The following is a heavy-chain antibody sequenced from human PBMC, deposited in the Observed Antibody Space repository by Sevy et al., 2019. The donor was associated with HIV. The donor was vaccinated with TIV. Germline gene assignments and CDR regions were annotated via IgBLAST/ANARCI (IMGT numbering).Heavy chain of an antibody. CDR3: ARGRPDDILTHYGMDV. CDR1: GGTFSFYG. V-gene: IGHV1-69*13. Sequence: ASVKVSCKASGGTFSFYGISWVRQAPGQGLEWMAGIIPILGTNRYAQRFQGRVTITADASTSTAYMELSSLISEDTAVYYCARGRPDDILTHYGMDVWGQGTTVTVSS. D-gene: IGHD3-9*01. CDR2: IIPILGTN. J-gene: IGHJ6*02.